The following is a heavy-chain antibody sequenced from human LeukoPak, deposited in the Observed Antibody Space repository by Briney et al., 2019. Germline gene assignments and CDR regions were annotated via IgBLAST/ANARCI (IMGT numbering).Heavy chain of an antibody. J-gene: IGHJ4*02. CDR1: GFTFSTYI. CDR2: ISSSSDYI. V-gene: IGHV3-21*01. CDR3: ARGNIKFDY. Sequence: GSLRLSCAASGFTFSTYIMNWVRQAPGKGLEWVSSISSSSDYIYYVDSVKGRFTISRDNAKKSLYLQMNSLRAEDTAVYYCARGNIKFDYWGQGTLVIVSS.